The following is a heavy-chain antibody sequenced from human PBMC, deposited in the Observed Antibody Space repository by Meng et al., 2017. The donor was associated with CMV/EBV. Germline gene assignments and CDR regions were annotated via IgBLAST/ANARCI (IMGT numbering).Heavy chain of an antibody. D-gene: IGHD3-3*01. V-gene: IGHV1-69*04. J-gene: IGHJ6*02. CDR3: ARAHYYDFWSGYPTYYYGMDV. CDR2: IIPILGIA. CDR1: GYTFTGYY. Sequence: SVKVSCKASGYTFTGYYMHWVRQAPGQGLEWMGRIIPILGIANYAQKFQGRVTITADKSTSTAYMELSSLRSEDTAVYYCARAHYYDFWSGYPTYYYGMDVWGQGTTVTVSS.